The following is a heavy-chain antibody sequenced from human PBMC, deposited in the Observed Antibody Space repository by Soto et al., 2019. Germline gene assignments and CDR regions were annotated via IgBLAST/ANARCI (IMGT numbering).Heavy chain of an antibody. CDR2: ITQAGSEK. CDR3: ARDARITMVRALGGEDS. J-gene: IGHJ1*01. CDR1: GFTFSSYW. Sequence: GGSLRLSGRASGFTFSSYWINWFRQAPGKGLWGVANITQAGSEKYYVASVKGRFTISRDNAKNSLYLQMNSLRAEDTAVYYCARDARITMVRALGGEDSWGQGTLVTVSS. V-gene: IGHV3-7*01. D-gene: IGHD3-10*01.